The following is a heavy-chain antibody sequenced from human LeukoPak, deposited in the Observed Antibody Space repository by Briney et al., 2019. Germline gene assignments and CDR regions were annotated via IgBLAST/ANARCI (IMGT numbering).Heavy chain of an antibody. D-gene: IGHD2-2*01. J-gene: IGHJ4*02. CDR3: AGPSSTVY. CDR1: GFTFSSYS. Sequence: GGSLTLSCAASGFTFSSYSMNWVRQAPGKGLEWVSSISSTSSYIYYADSVKGRFTISRDNAKNSLYLRMNSLRAEDTAVYYCAGPSSTVYWGRGTLVTVSS. CDR2: ISSTSSYI. V-gene: IGHV3-21*01.